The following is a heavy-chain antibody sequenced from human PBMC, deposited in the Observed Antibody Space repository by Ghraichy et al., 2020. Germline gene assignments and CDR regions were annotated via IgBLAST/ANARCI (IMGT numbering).Heavy chain of an antibody. V-gene: IGHV1-18*01. Sequence: ASVKVSCKAAGYTFSSYVISWVRQAPGQVLEWMGWISGYSGYTNYTENLHGRVTMTRDTSTYTAYMELRSLRPDDTAVYYCARDKSLRYYGSGSYVVDYWGQGTLVTVSS. J-gene: IGHJ4*02. CDR3: ARDKSLRYYGSGSYVVDY. CDR1: GYTFSSYV. D-gene: IGHD3-10*01. CDR2: ISGYSGYT.